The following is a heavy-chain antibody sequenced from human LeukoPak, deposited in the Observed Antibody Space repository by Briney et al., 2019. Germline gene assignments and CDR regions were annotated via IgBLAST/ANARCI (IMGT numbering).Heavy chain of an antibody. D-gene: IGHD3-22*01. CDR2: LNGYNGDT. Sequence: GASVTVSCMAGHCRHTKYGISGVGQVPGQGVDWMGRLNGYNGDTIYAQKFHDRLTNNTDTSTSTAYMELRSLRSDDTAVYYCATDRTDHLLSLYYMDVGGGGTVVTVS. J-gene: IGHJ6*03. V-gene: IGHV1-18*01. CDR1: HCRHTKYG. CDR3: ATDRTDHLLSLYYMDV.